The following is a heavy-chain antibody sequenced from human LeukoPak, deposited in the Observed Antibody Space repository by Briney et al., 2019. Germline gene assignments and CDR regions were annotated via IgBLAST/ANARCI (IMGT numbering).Heavy chain of an antibody. CDR2: ISGDGGST. V-gene: IGHV3-43*02. J-gene: IGHJ4*02. D-gene: IGHD1-26*01. Sequence: TGGSLRLSCEASGFTFSAYAMTCVRQAPGKGLEWVSLISGDGGSTYYADSVKGRFSISRDNSKNSLYLQMNSLRTEDTALYYCAKGFVGGAPDYWGQGTLVTVSS. CDR3: AKGFVGGAPDY. CDR1: GFTFSAYA.